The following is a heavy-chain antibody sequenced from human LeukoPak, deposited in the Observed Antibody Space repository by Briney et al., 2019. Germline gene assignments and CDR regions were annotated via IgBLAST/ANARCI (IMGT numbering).Heavy chain of an antibody. CDR3: AKETELHYDILTGYSSFDY. V-gene: IGHV3-30-3*01. D-gene: IGHD3-9*01. J-gene: IGHJ4*02. Sequence: GGSLRLSCAASGFTFSSYAMHWVRQAPGKGLEWVAVISYDGSNKYYADSVKGRFTISRDNAKNTLYLQMNSLRAEDTAGYYWAKETELHYDILTGYSSFDYWGQGTLVTVSS. CDR2: ISYDGSNK. CDR1: GFTFSSYA.